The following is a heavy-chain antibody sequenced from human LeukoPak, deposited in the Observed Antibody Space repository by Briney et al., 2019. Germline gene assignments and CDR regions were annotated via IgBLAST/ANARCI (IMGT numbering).Heavy chain of an antibody. CDR3: AVTYDFWSGSIDY. CDR1: GGSISSYY. Sequence: SETLSLTCTVSGGSISSYYWSWIRKPAGKGLEWIGRIYTSGSTNYNPSLKSLVTMSVDTSKNQFSLKLSSVTAADTAVYYCAVTYDFWSGSIDYWGQGTLVTVSS. V-gene: IGHV4-4*07. D-gene: IGHD3-3*01. J-gene: IGHJ4*02. CDR2: IYTSGST.